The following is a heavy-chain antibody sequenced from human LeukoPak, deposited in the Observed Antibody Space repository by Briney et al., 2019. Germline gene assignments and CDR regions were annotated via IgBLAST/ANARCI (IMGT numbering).Heavy chain of an antibody. J-gene: IGHJ4*02. CDR1: GFIFSRYW. CDR2: INGDGSTL. V-gene: IGHV3-74*01. Sequence: GGSLRLSCAASGFIFSRYWVHWVRQAPGKGLVWVSRINGDGSTLSYADSVEGRFTISRDNAKNTLYLQMNSLRAEDTAVYYCVRDFGESSGYYFDYWGQGTLVTVSS. CDR3: VRDFGESSGYYFDY. D-gene: IGHD3-22*01.